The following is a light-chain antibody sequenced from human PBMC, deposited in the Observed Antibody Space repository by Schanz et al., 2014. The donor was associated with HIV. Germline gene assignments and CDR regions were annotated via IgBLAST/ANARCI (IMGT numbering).Light chain of an antibody. J-gene: IGKJ2*01. CDR1: QTVSTM. Sequence: EIVMTQSPATLSVSPGDTVTLSCRASQTVSTMLDWFQQKPGQAPSLLIYRISTRATGVPARFSGSGSGTEFTLTISSLQSEDFATYYCQQSYSTVYTFGQGTKLEIK. V-gene: IGKV3-15*01. CDR3: QQSYSTVYT. CDR2: RIS.